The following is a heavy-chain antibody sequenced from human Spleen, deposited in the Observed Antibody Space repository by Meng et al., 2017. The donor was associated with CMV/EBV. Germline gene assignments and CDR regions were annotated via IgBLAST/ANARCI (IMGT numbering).Heavy chain of an antibody. CDR1: GFTFSDHW. Sequence: GESLKISCVAPGFTFSDHWMGWVRQAPGKGLEWVADIWKDGNTIWYFDSVKGRFTISRDNAKNSLFLQMNSLRVEDTAVYYCVRDMGWYRFDSWGQGTLVTVSS. J-gene: IGHJ4*02. CDR2: IWKDGNTI. V-gene: IGHV3-7*01. D-gene: IGHD6-19*01. CDR3: VRDMGWYRFDS.